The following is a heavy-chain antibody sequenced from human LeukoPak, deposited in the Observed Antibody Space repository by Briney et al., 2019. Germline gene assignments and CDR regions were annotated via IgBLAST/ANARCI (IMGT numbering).Heavy chain of an antibody. CDR1: GFTVISKY. D-gene: IGHD6-19*01. CDR2: IYSGGST. Sequence: GGSLRLSCAASGFTVISKYMSWVRQAPGKGLEWVSVIYSGGSTYYAGSVEGRFTISRDNSKNTVYLQMNSLRAEDTAVYYCARERNLEIAVAGTIFDYWGQGTLVTVSS. J-gene: IGHJ4*02. CDR3: ARERNLEIAVAGTIFDY. V-gene: IGHV3-66*01.